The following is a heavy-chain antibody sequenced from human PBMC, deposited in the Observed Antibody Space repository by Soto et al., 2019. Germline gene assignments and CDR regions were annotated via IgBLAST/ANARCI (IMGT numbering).Heavy chain of an antibody. CDR1: GFTFSSYG. D-gene: IGHD2-8*01. V-gene: IGHV3-30*18. Sequence: GGSLRLSCAASGFTFSSYGMHWVRQAPGKGLEWVAVISYDGSNKYYADSVKGRFTISRDNSKNTLYLQMNSLRAEDTAVYYCAKGDIVLMVYAIPPDYWGQGTLVTVSS. CDR2: ISYDGSNK. CDR3: AKGDIVLMVYAIPPDY. J-gene: IGHJ4*02.